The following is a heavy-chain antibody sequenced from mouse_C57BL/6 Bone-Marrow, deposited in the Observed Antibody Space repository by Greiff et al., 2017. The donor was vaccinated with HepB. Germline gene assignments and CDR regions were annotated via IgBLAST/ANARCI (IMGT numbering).Heavy chain of an antibody. Sequence: QVQLQQSGPGLVAPSQSLSITCTVSGFSLTSYGVDWVRQSPGKGLEWLGVIWGVGSTNYNSALKSRLSISKDNSKSQVFLKMNSLQTDDTAMYYCASFSYSPFAYWGQGTLVTVSA. J-gene: IGHJ3*01. CDR3: ASFSYSPFAY. CDR2: IWGVGST. CDR1: GFSLTSYG. V-gene: IGHV2-6*01. D-gene: IGHD2-10*01.